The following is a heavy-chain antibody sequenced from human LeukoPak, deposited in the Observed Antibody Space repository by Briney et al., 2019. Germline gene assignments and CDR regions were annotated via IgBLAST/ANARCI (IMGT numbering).Heavy chain of an antibody. D-gene: IGHD2-2*01. CDR1: GFTFSSYS. CDR3: ARMEYCSSTSCYHNFDY. V-gene: IGHV3-21*01. J-gene: IGHJ4*02. Sequence: KTGGSLRLSCAASGFTFSSYSMNWVRQAPGKGLEWVSSISSSSSSYIYYADSVKGRFTISRDNAKNSLYLQMNSLRAEDTAVYYCARMEYCSSTSCYHNFDYWGQGTLVTVSS. CDR2: ISSSSSSYI.